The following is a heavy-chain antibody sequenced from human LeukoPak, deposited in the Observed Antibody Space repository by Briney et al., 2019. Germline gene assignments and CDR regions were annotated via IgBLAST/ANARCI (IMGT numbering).Heavy chain of an antibody. CDR2: ISSSSSYI. J-gene: IGHJ4*02. V-gene: IGHV3-21*01. CDR3: ARDFDYYGSGSYYDY. Sequence: PGGSLRLSCAASGFTFSSYSMNWVRQAPGKWLEWVSSISSSSSYIYYADSVKGRFTISRDNAKNSLYLQMNSLRAEDTAVYYCARDFDYYGSGSYYDYWGQGTLVTVSS. CDR1: GFTFSSYS. D-gene: IGHD3-10*01.